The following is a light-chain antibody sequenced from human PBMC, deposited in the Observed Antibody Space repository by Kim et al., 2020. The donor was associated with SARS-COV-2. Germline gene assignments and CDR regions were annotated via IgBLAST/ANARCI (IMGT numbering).Light chain of an antibody. CDR2: GAS. CDR3: QQYGSSPWT. Sequence: EIVLTQSPGTLSLSPGERATLSCRASQSVSSSYLAWYQQKPGHAPRLLIYGASSMTTGIPDRFSGSGSGTDFTLTISRLEPEDFAVYYCQQYGSSPWTFGQGTKVDIK. CDR1: QSVSSSY. V-gene: IGKV3-20*01. J-gene: IGKJ1*01.